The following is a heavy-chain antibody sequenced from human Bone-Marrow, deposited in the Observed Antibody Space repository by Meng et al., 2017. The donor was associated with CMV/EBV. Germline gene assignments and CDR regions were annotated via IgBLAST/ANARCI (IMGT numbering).Heavy chain of an antibody. D-gene: IGHD1-26*01. J-gene: IGHJ3*02. CDR3: ARAGAGGYAFDI. V-gene: IGHV1-69*05. Sequence: SVKVSCKASGGTFSSYAISWVRQAPGQGLEWMGGIIPIFGTANYAQKFQGRVTITTDESTGTAYMELSSLRSEDTAVYYCARAGAGGYAFDIWGQGTMVTVSS. CDR1: GGTFSSYA. CDR2: IIPIFGTA.